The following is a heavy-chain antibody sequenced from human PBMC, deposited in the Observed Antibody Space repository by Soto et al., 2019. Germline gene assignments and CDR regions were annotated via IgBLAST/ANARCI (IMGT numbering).Heavy chain of an antibody. D-gene: IGHD2-15*01. CDR1: GGSISSGGYY. CDR3: ARERVAATPGYYGMDV. J-gene: IGHJ6*02. CDR2: IYYSGST. Sequence: PSETLSLTCTVSGGSISSGGYYWSWIRQHPGKGLEWIGYIYYSGSTYYNPSLKSRVTISVDTSKNQFSLKLSSVTAADTALYYCARERVAATPGYYGMDVWGQGTTVTVSS. V-gene: IGHV4-31*03.